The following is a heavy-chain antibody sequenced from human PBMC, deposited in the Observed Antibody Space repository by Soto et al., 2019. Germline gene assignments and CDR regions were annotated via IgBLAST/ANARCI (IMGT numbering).Heavy chain of an antibody. CDR1: GGSFSGYY. Sequence: SDTLSLTCAVYGGSFSGYYWSWIRQPPGKGLEWIGEINHSGSTNYNPSLKSRVTISVDTSKNQFSLKLSSVTAADTAVYYCARGGNIVVVPAATGWFDPWGQGTLVTVSS. CDR3: ARGGNIVVVPAATGWFDP. D-gene: IGHD2-2*01. V-gene: IGHV4-34*01. J-gene: IGHJ5*02. CDR2: INHSGST.